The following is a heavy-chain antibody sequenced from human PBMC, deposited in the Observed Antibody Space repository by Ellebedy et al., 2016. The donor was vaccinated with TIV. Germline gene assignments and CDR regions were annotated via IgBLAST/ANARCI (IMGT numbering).Heavy chain of an antibody. CDR1: GFTFSTYW. CDR2: INSDGSST. CDR3: APNPLSGSPGDFDY. V-gene: IGHV3-74*01. Sequence: PGGSLRLSCAASGFTFSTYWMHWVRQAPGKGLVWVSRINSDGSSTGYADSVKGRFTISRDNAKNTLYLQMNSLRAEDTAVYFCAPNPLSGSPGDFDYWGQGTLVTVSS. D-gene: IGHD1-26*01. J-gene: IGHJ4*02.